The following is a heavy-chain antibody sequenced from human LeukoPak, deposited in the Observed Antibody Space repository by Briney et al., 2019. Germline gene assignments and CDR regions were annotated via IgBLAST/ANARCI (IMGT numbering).Heavy chain of an antibody. J-gene: IGHJ4*02. CDR1: GFTFSDYY. CDR2: ISSSGSTI. D-gene: IGHD3-3*01. Sequence: PGGSLRLSCAASGFTFSDYYMSWIPQAPGKGLEGVSYISSSGSTIYYADSVKGRFTISRDNAKNSLYLQMNSLSAEDTAVYYCARDSVPRTPYYDFWSGYPFDYWGQGTLVTVSS. CDR3: ARDSVPRTPYYDFWSGYPFDY. V-gene: IGHV3-11*04.